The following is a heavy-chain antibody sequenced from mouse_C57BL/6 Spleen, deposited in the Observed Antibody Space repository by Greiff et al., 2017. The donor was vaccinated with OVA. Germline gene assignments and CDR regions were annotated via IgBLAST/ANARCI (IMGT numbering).Heavy chain of an antibody. CDR1: GYTFTSYD. V-gene: IGHV1-85*01. D-gene: IGHD2-3*01. CDR2: IYPRDGST. J-gene: IGHJ2*01. Sequence: VQLVESGPELVKPGASVKLSCKASGYTFTSYDINWVKQRPGQGLEWIGWIYPRDGSTKYNEKFKGKATLTVDTSSSTAYMELHSLTSEDSAVYFCARRNNDGNYFFDYWGQGTTLTVSS. CDR3: ARRNNDGNYFFDY.